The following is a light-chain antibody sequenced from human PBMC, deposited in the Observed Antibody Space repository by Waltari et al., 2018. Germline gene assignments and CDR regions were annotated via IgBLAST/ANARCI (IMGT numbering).Light chain of an antibody. CDR2: YDS. CDR3: QVWDANTDPGV. V-gene: IGLV3-21*01. CDR1: NIDSKS. J-gene: IGLJ1*01. Sequence: SYVLTQPPSVSVAPGETARLTCRGNNIDSKSVQWYRQRPGQAPVLVISYDSDRPSGIPDRLSGSNSGNTATLTISRVEAGDEADYYCQVWDANTDPGVFGTGTEVTVL.